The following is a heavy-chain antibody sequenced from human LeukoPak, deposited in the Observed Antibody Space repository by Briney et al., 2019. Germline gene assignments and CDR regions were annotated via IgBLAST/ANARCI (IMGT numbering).Heavy chain of an antibody. V-gene: IGHV3-23*01. CDR2: ISGTSGRT. CDR1: GFTFSNYA. CDR3: AKERVGSSWYWYYYGMDV. D-gene: IGHD6-13*01. J-gene: IGHJ6*02. Sequence: GGSLRLSCAASGFTFSNYAMDWVRQAPGKGLEWVSAISGTSGRTYYADSVKGRFTISRDNSKNTLYLQMNSLRAEDTAVYYCAKERVGSSWYWYYYGMDVWGQGTTVTVSS.